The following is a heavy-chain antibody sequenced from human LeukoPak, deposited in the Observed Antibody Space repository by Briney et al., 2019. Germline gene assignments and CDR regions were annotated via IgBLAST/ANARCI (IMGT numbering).Heavy chain of an antibody. CDR3: AREDITMVRGVSDY. CDR1: GYTFTSYG. J-gene: IGHJ4*02. CDR2: ISAYNGNT. V-gene: IGHV1-18*01. D-gene: IGHD3-10*01. Sequence: ASVKVSCKASGYTFTSYGISWVRQAPGQGLEWMGWISAYNGNTNYAQKLQGRVTMTTDTSTSTAYMELRSLRSEDTAVYYCAREDITMVRGVSDYWGQGTLVTVSS.